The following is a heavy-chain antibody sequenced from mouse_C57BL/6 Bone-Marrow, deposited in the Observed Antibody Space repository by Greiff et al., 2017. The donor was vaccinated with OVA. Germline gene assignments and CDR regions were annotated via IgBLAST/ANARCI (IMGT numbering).Heavy chain of an antibody. Sequence: VQLQQSGPELVKPGASVKISCKASGYAFSSSWMNWVKQRPGQGLEWIGRIYPGDGDTNYNGKFKSKATLTVDTSSSPAYMQLSSLTSEDSAVYYGARPSSYWYFDVWGTGTTVTVSS. CDR2: IYPGDGDT. D-gene: IGHD3-3*01. J-gene: IGHJ1*03. CDR3: ARPSSYWYFDV. V-gene: IGHV1-82*01. CDR1: GYAFSSSW.